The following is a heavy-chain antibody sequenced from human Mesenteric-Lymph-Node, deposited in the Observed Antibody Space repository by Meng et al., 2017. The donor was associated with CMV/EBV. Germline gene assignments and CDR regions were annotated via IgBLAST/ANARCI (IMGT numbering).Heavy chain of an antibody. Sequence: ASVKVSCKVSGNSFTSYYMHWVRQAPGQGLEWMGIINPSGSGTNYPQKFQGRVTMTRDTSTNTVYMDLSNLNPEDTAVYYCATGNSYGPNYWGQGTLVTVSS. J-gene: IGHJ4*02. V-gene: IGHV1-46*01. D-gene: IGHD5-18*01. CDR2: INPSGSGT. CDR3: ATGNSYGPNY. CDR1: GNSFTSYY.